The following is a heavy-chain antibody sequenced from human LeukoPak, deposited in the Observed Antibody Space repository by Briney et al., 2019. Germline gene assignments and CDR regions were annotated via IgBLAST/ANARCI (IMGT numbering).Heavy chain of an antibody. Sequence: GGSPRLSCAVSGFTVSGNYMSWIRQAPGKGLEWVSLIYSDDTTLYADSVKGRFTISRDISKNTLYLQMSSLRAEDTAVYYCARRAGGYSHPYDYWGQGTLVTVSS. J-gene: IGHJ4*02. V-gene: IGHV3-53*01. CDR2: IYSDDTT. D-gene: IGHD4-23*01. CDR1: GFTVSGNY. CDR3: ARRAGGYSHPYDY.